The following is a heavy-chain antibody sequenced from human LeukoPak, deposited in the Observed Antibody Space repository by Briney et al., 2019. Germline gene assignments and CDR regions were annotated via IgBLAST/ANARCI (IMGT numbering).Heavy chain of an antibody. J-gene: IGHJ6*04. V-gene: IGHV4-38-2*01. CDR2: IYHSGST. Sequence: PPETLSLTCAVSGYSISSGYYWGWIRQPPGKGLEWIGSIYHSGSTYYNPSLKSRVTISVDTSKNQFSLKLSSVTAADTAVYYCARVGFLLGYCSSTSCSHREARVGPGDYGMDVWGKGTTVTVSS. CDR1: GYSISSGYY. CDR3: ARVGFLLGYCSSTSCSHREARVGPGDYGMDV. D-gene: IGHD2-2*01.